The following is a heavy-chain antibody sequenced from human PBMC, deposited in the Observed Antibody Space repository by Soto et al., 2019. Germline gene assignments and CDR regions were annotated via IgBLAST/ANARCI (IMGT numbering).Heavy chain of an antibody. CDR1: GYTFTSYG. J-gene: IGHJ4*02. Sequence: ASVKVSCKASGYTFTSYGISWVRQAPGQGLEWMGWISAYNGNTNYAQKLQGRVTMTTDTSTSTAYLELRSLRSDDTAVYYCGRNYGDNQPHDYWGQGTLVTVSS. V-gene: IGHV1-18*01. D-gene: IGHD4-17*01. CDR3: GRNYGDNQPHDY. CDR2: ISAYNGNT.